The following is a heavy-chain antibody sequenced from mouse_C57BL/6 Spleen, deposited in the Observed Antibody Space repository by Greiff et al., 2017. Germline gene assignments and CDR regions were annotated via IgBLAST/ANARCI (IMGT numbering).Heavy chain of an antibody. Sequence: VQLQQSGAELVRPGASVTLSCKASGYTFTDYEMHWVKQTPVHGLEWIGAIDPETGGTAYNQKFKGKAILTADKSSSTAYMELRSLTSEDSAVYYCTRSDYSFYYYAMDYWGQGTSVTVSS. D-gene: IGHD2-12*01. CDR1: GYTFTDYE. J-gene: IGHJ4*01. V-gene: IGHV1-15*01. CDR2: IDPETGGT. CDR3: TRSDYSFYYYAMDY.